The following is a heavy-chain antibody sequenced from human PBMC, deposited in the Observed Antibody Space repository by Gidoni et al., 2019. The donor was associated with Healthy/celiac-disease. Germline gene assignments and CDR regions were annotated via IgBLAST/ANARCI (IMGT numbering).Heavy chain of an antibody. J-gene: IGHJ4*02. CDR1: GFTFSSYA. D-gene: IGHD4-17*01. V-gene: IGHV3-30-3*01. CDR2: ISYDGSNK. Sequence: QVQLVESGGGVVQPGRSLRLSCAASGFTFSSYAMHWVRQAPGKGLEWVAVISYDGSNKYYADSVKGRFTISRDNSKNTLYLQMNSLRAEDTAVYYCARDYGDRLFDYWGQGTLVTVSS. CDR3: ARDYGDRLFDY.